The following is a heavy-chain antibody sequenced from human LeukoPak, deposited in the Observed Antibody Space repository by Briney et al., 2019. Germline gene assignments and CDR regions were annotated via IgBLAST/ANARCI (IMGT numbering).Heavy chain of an antibody. Sequence: SETLSLTCTVSGGSISRYYWSWIRQPPGKGLEWIGYIYYSGSTNYNPSLKSRVTISVDTSKNQFSLKLSSVTAADTAVYYCARFYMVASQFDYWGQGTLVTVSS. CDR2: IYYSGST. CDR1: GGSISRYY. J-gene: IGHJ4*02. CDR3: ARFYMVASQFDY. V-gene: IGHV4-59*01. D-gene: IGHD5-12*01.